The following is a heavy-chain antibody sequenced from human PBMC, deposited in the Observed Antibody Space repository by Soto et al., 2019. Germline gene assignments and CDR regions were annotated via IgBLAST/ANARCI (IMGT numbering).Heavy chain of an antibody. V-gene: IGHV1-69*13. J-gene: IGHJ5*02. CDR1: GGTFSSYA. D-gene: IGHD2-21*01. CDR3: ATLPPRIVVSLLPIPT. CDR2: IIPIFGTA. Sequence: GASVKVSCKASGGTFSSYAISWVRQAPGEGIEWMGGIIPIFGTANYAEKFQGRVTITADESTSTTYMELSSLRSVTAADTAVYYCATLPPRIVVSLLPIPTWGQGILVTVSS.